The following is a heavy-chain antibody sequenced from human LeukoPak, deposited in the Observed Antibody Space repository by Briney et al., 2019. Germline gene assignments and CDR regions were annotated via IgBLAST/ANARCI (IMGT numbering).Heavy chain of an antibody. CDR2: IYPGDSDT. D-gene: IGHD5-24*01. V-gene: IGHV5-51*01. CDR3: ARQGRDGYNYVTGSQANKYYYYYYGMDV. Sequence: GESLKISCKGSGYSFTSYWVGWGRQMAGKGLEWVGIIYPGDSDTRYSPSFQGQVNISADKSISTAYRQWSSLKASDTAMYYCARQGRDGYNYVTGSQANKYYYYYYGMDVWGQGTTVTVSS. J-gene: IGHJ6*02. CDR1: GYSFTSYW.